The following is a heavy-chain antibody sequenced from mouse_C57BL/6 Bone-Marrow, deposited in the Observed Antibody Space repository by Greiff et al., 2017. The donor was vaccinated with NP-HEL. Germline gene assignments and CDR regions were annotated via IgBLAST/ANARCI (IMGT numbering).Heavy chain of an antibody. CDR1: GYSFTGYY. V-gene: IGHV1-42*01. Sequence: EVKLMESGPELVKPGASVKISCKASGYSFTGYYMNWVKQSPEKSLEWIGEINPSTGGTTYNQKFKAKATLTVDKSSSTAYMQLKSLTSEDSAVYYCARHGNYVGYYFDYWGQGTTLTVSS. J-gene: IGHJ2*01. CDR3: ARHGNYVGYYFDY. CDR2: INPSTGGT. D-gene: IGHD2-1*01.